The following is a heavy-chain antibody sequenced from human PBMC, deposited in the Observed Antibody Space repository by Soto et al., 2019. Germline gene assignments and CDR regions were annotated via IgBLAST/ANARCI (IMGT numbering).Heavy chain of an antibody. D-gene: IGHD5-18*01. CDR3: ARTAMPENYYYGMDV. CDR1: GGTFSSYA. V-gene: IGHV1-69*06. CDR2: IIPIFGTA. J-gene: IGHJ6*02. Sequence: SVKVSCKSSGGTFSSYAISWVRQAPGQGLEWMGGIIPIFGTANYAQKFQGRVTITADKSTSTAYMELSSLRSEDTAVYYCARTAMPENYYYGMDVWGQGTTVTVSS.